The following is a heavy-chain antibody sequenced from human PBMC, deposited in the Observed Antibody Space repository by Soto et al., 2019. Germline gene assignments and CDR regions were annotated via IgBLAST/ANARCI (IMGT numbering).Heavy chain of an antibody. J-gene: IGHJ6*03. D-gene: IGHD6-19*01. CDR1: GYTFTGYY. Sequence: ASVKXSCKASGYTFTGYYMHWVRQAPGQGLEWMGWINPNSGGTNYAQKFQGWVTMTRDTSISTAYMELSRLRSDDTAVYYCARDGIAVAGTYYYYYMDVWGKGTTVTVSS. CDR3: ARDGIAVAGTYYYYYMDV. V-gene: IGHV1-2*04. CDR2: INPNSGGT.